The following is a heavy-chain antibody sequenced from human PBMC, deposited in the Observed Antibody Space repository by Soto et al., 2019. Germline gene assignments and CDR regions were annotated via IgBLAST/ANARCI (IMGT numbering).Heavy chain of an antibody. CDR1: GYTFTSYG. J-gene: IGHJ5*02. CDR2: ISAYNGNT. CDR3: ARDGGDIVVVVAASWFDP. Sequence: ASAKVSCKASGYTFTSYGISWVRQAPGQGLEWMGWISAYNGNTNYAQKLQSRVTMTTDTSTSTAYMELRSLRSDDTAVYYCARDGGDIVVVVAASWFDPWGQGTLVTVSS. V-gene: IGHV1-18*01. D-gene: IGHD2-15*01.